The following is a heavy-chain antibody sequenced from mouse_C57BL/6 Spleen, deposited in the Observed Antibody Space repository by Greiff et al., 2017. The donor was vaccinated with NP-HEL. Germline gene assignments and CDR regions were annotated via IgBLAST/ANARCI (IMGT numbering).Heavy chain of an antibody. J-gene: IGHJ1*03. D-gene: IGHD2-5*01. Sequence: VQLQQPGAELVKPGASVKLSCKASGYTFTSYWMHWVKQRPGQGLEWIGMIQPNSGSTNYNEKFKSKATLTVDKSSSTAYMQLSSLTSEDSAVYYCAREGDSNYDWYFDVWGTGTTVTVSS. CDR2: IQPNSGST. CDR3: AREGDSNYDWYFDV. CDR1: GYTFTSYW. V-gene: IGHV1-64*01.